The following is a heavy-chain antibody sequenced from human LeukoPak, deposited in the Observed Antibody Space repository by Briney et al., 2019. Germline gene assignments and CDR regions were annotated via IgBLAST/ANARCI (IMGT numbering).Heavy chain of an antibody. Sequence: ASVKVSCKASGYTFTSYYVHWVRQAPGQGLEWMGVINPNVGSTTYAQKFQGRVTMTRDTSTSTVYMELSSLRSEDTAGSYCARGLSVTSRMGNDYWGQGTLVTVSS. J-gene: IGHJ4*02. CDR3: ARGLSVTSRMGNDY. CDR1: GYTFTSYY. CDR2: INPNVGST. V-gene: IGHV1-46*01. D-gene: IGHD2-2*01.